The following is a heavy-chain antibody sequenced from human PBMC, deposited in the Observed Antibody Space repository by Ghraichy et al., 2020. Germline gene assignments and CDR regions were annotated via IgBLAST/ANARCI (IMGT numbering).Heavy chain of an antibody. CDR3: ARDLSRYDFWSGYYRADYYYYGMDV. D-gene: IGHD3-3*01. Sequence: SETLSLTCTVSGGSISSTSYYWSWIRQPPGKGLEWIGSVYYTGSTHYNPSLKSRVTISVDTSKKQFSLKLSSVTAADTAVYYCARDLSRYDFWSGYYRADYYYYGMDVWGRWTTVTVSS. CDR2: VYYTGST. J-gene: IGHJ6*02. V-gene: IGHV4-39*07. CDR1: GGSISSTSYY.